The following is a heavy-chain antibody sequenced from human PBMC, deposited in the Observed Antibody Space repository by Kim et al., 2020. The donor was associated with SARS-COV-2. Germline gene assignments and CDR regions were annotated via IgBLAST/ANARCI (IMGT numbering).Heavy chain of an antibody. D-gene: IGHD3-16*01. Sequence: GGSQNPADSAKGRLTISRDNSKNTLYLQRNSLRAEDTAVYYCAKELGPRDYWGQGTLVTVSS. V-gene: IGHV3-23*01. CDR2: GGSQ. J-gene: IGHJ4*02. CDR3: AKELGPRDY.